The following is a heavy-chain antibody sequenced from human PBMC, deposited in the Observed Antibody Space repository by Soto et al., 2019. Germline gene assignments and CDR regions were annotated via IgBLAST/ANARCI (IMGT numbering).Heavy chain of an antibody. V-gene: IGHV3-30*03. Sequence: GGSLRLSCAASGFTFSNYGMHWVRQAPGKGLEWVAVISYDGSNKYYADSVKGRFTISRDNSKNTLYLQMNSLRAEDTAVYYCVGMLDYGSGSSPYGMDVWGQGTTVTVSS. CDR3: VGMLDYGSGSSPYGMDV. CDR1: GFTFSNYG. J-gene: IGHJ6*02. D-gene: IGHD3-10*01. CDR2: ISYDGSNK.